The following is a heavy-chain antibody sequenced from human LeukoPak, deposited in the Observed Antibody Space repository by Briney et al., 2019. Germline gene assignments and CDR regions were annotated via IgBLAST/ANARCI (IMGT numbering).Heavy chain of an antibody. J-gene: IGHJ5*02. CDR2: ITGSSSYA. CDR3: ARDLGQYYDTSDNWFDP. D-gene: IGHD3-22*01. V-gene: IGHV3-21*01. CDR1: GFTFSRYG. Sequence: PGGSLRLSCAASGFTFSRYGMSWVRQAPGKGLEWVSSITGSSSYAFYADSVKGRFTISRDNAKSSLYLQMNNLRAEDTAVYYCARDLGQYYDTSDNWFDPWGQGTLVTVSS.